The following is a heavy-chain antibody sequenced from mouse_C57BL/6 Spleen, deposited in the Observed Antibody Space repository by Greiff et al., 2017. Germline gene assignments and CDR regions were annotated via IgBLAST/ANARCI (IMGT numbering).Heavy chain of an antibody. Sequence: VQLQQPGAELMKPGASVKLSCKATGYTFTGYWIEWVKQRPGHGLEWIGEILPGRGSTNYNEKFKGKATFTADTSSNTAYMQLSSLTTEDSAIYYCARKGDPIRGFDVWGTGTTVTVSS. CDR2: ILPGRGST. J-gene: IGHJ1*03. CDR3: ARKGDPIRGFDV. V-gene: IGHV1-9*01. CDR1: GYTFTGYW. D-gene: IGHD1-1*01.